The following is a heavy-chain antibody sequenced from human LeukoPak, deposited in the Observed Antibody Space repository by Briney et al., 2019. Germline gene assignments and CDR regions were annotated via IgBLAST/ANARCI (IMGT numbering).Heavy chain of an antibody. Sequence: GGSLRLSCAASGFTFDDYAMHWVRHAPGKGLEWVSSISWNSGRIGYADSVKGRFTISRDNAKNSLYLQMNSLRAEDTAVYYCASHDYGDYPDAFDIWGQGTMVTVSS. V-gene: IGHV3-9*01. CDR3: ASHDYGDYPDAFDI. CDR1: GFTFDDYA. D-gene: IGHD4-17*01. CDR2: ISWNSGRI. J-gene: IGHJ3*02.